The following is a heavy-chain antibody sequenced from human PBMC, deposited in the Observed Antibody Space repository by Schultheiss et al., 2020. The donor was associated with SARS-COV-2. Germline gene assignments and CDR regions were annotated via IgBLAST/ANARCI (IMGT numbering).Heavy chain of an antibody. Sequence: ESLKISCAASGFTFSSYAMHWIRQPPGKGLEWIGEINHSGSTNYNPSLKSRVTISVDTSKNQFSLKLSSVTAADTAVYYCARGEVSNYDFWSGTYYYYGMDVWGQGTTVTVSS. D-gene: IGHD3-3*01. J-gene: IGHJ6*02. CDR3: ARGEVSNYDFWSGTYYYYGMDV. CDR2: INHSGST. CDR1: GFTFSSYA. V-gene: IGHV4-34*01.